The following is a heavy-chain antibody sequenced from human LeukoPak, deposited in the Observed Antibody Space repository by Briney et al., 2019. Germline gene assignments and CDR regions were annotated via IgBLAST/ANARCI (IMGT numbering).Heavy chain of an antibody. D-gene: IGHD2-2*01. CDR1: GYSFTSYR. CDR2: IYPGDSDT. CDR3: ALGYCSSTSCYGSGMDV. V-gene: IGHV5-51*01. J-gene: IGHJ6*02. Sequence: GESLKISCKGSGYSFTSYRIGWVRQMPGKGLEWMGIIYPGDSDTRYSPSFQGQVTISADKSISTAYLQWSSLKASDTAMYYCALGYCSSTSCYGSGMDVWGQGTTVTVSS.